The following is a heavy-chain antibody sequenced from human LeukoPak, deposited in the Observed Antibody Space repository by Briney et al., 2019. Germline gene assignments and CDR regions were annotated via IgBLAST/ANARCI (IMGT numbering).Heavy chain of an antibody. CDR3: ARGRRVYSSSFWRPFDY. Sequence: SETLSLTCTVSGGSISSGDYYWSWIRQPPGKGLEWIGYIYYSGSTYYNPSLKSRVTISVDTSKNQFSLKLSSVTAADTAVYYCARGRRVYSSSFWRPFDYWGQGTLVTVSS. CDR1: GGSISSGDYY. J-gene: IGHJ4*02. CDR2: IYYSGST. V-gene: IGHV4-30-4*01. D-gene: IGHD6-6*01.